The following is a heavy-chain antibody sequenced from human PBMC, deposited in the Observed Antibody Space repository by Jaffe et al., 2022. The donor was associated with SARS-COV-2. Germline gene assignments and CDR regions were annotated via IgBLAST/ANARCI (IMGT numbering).Heavy chain of an antibody. CDR2: ISWNGNNI. J-gene: IGHJ3*02. Sequence: EVQLVESGGGLVQPGRSLRLSCATSGFTFDDYAMHWVRQVPGKGLEWVSGISWNGNNIDYADSVKGRFTISRDNAKSSLYLQMNSLRPEDTALYYCGKNSLTRSCTSVSCYGGAFDMWGQGTMVTVSS. CDR3: GKNSLTRSCTSVSCYGGAFDM. D-gene: IGHD2-2*01. V-gene: IGHV3-9*01. CDR1: GFTFDDYA.